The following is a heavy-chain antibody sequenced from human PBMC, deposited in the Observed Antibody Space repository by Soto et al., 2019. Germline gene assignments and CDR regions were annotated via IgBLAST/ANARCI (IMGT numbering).Heavy chain of an antibody. CDR3: ARATVTLRRRNCAS. Sequence: TLSLTCTVSGGSISTVGHYWTWIRQPPGKGLEWIGSIYHTGSTYYSKSLRSRLTMSVDTSKSQFSLRLSSVTAADTAVYYCARATVTLRRRNCASWGKGSLVTVSS. V-gene: IGHV4-31*03. D-gene: IGHD1-1*01. CDR2: IYHTGST. J-gene: IGHJ4*02. CDR1: GGSISTVGHY.